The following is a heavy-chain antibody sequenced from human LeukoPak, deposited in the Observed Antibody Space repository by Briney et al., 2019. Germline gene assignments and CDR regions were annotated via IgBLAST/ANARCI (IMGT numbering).Heavy chain of an antibody. CDR2: IIPILGIA. V-gene: IGHV1-69*04. J-gene: IGHJ4*02. Sequence: SVKVSCKASGGTFSSYAISWVRQAPGQGLEWMGRIIPILGIANYAQKFQGRVTITADKSTSTAYMELSSLRSEDTAVYYCARGLRADPTARETATMDYWGQGTLVTVSS. CDR3: ARGLRADPTARETATMDY. D-gene: IGHD6-25*01. CDR1: GGTFSSYA.